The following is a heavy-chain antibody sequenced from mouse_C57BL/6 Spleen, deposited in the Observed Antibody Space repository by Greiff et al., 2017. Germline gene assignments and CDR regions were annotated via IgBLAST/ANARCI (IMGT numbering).Heavy chain of an antibody. CDR1: GYTFTDYW. V-gene: IGHV1-74*01. Sequence: VQLQQSGAELVKPGASVKVSCKASGYTFTDYWMHWVKQRPGQGLEWIGRINPTDSDTNYNQKFKGKATLTVDKSSSTAYMQLSSLTSEDSAVYYYAIRKYIRYYDGNSYDFDYWGQGTTLTVSS. CDR3: AIRKYIRYYDGNSYDFDY. J-gene: IGHJ2*01. D-gene: IGHD1-1*01. CDR2: INPTDSDT.